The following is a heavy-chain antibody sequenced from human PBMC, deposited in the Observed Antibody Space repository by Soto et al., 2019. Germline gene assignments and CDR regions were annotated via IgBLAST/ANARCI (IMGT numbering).Heavy chain of an antibody. V-gene: IGHV1-18*01. D-gene: IGHD3-22*01. CDR2: ISTYNGNT. J-gene: IGHJ4*02. CDR3: ARDRDSSGSLSGY. Sequence: GASVKVSCKASGYTFTTYGISWVRQASGQGLEWMGWISTYNGNTNYAQKFQDRVTMTTDTSTSTAYMELRSLGSGDTAVYYCARDRDSSGSLSGYWGQGTLVTVSS. CDR1: GYTFTTYG.